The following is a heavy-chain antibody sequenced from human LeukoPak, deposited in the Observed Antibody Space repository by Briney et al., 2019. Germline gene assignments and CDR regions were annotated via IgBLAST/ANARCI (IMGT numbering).Heavy chain of an antibody. D-gene: IGHD3-10*01. CDR1: GGSISSSDFY. CDR2: ISYSGGT. J-gene: IGHJ5*02. CDR3: ARDSRTMVRGFCFDP. V-gene: IGHV4-39*07. Sequence: SETLSLTCTVSGGSISSSDFYWGWIRQPPGKGLEWIGVISYSGGTNYNPSLKSRVTISVDTSKNQFSLKLSSVTAADTAVYYCARDSRTMVRGFCFDPWGQGTLVTVSS.